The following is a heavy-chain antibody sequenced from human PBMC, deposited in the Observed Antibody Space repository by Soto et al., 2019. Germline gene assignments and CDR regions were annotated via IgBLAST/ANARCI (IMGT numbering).Heavy chain of an antibody. D-gene: IGHD1-26*01. CDR2: IIPIFGTA. V-gene: IGHV1-69*13. CDR1: GGTFSCYA. J-gene: IGHJ4*02. Sequence: GASVKVSCKASGGTFSCYAISWVRQAPGQGLEWMGGIIPIFGTANYAQKFQGRVTITADESTSTAYMELSSLRSEDTAVYYCARGPLRGATTTYGFDYWGQGTLVTVSS. CDR3: ARGPLRGATTTYGFDY.